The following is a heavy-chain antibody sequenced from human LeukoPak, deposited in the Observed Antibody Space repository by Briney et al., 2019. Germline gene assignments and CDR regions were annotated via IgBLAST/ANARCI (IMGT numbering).Heavy chain of an antibody. CDR3: ARGCGGDCPNAEYFQH. CDR1: GYTFTTYA. CDR2: INPGNGNT. J-gene: IGHJ1*01. D-gene: IGHD2-21*02. Sequence: ASVKVSCKASGYTFTTYAIHWVRQAPGQRLEWMGWINPGNGNTKYSQKFQGRVIITRDTSASTDYMELSGLRSEDTAVYYCARGCGGDCPNAEYFQHWGQGTLVTVSS. V-gene: IGHV1-3*01.